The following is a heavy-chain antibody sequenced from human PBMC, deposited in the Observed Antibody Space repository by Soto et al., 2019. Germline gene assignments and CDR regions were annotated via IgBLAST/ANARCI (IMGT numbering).Heavy chain of an antibody. CDR1: GFTFSSYA. Sequence: PGGSLRLSCAASGFTFSSYAMSWVRQAPGKGLEWVSAISGSGGSTYYADSVKGRFTISRDNSKNTLYLQMNSLRAEDTAVYYCAKVGTFGGVIVILGYFQQWGQGILVTVSS. V-gene: IGHV3-23*01. CDR3: AKVGTFGGVIVILGYFQQ. D-gene: IGHD3-16*02. J-gene: IGHJ1*01. CDR2: ISGSGGST.